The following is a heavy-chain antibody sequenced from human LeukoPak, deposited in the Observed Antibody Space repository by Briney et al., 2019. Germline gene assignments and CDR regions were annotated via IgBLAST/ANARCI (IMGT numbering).Heavy chain of an antibody. CDR2: INPNSGGT. Sequence: GASVKVSCKASGYTFTGYYMHWVRQAPGQGLEWMGWINPNSGGTNYAQKFQGRVTMPRDTSISTAYMELSRLRSDDTAVYYCARDHELGRKNWFDPWGQGTLVTVSS. CDR1: GYTFTGYY. V-gene: IGHV1-2*02. CDR3: ARDHELGRKNWFDP. D-gene: IGHD3-16*01. J-gene: IGHJ5*02.